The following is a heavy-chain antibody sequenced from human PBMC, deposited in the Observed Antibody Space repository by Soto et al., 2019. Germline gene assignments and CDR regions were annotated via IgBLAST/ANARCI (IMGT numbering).Heavy chain of an antibody. CDR2: IYYSGST. D-gene: IGHD3-22*01. V-gene: IGHV4-31*03. CDR3: ARHNYDSSGTAVGV. J-gene: IGHJ6*02. Sequence: SETLSLTCTVSGGSISSGGYYWSWIRQHPGKGLEWIGYIYYSGSTYYNPSLKSRVTISVDTSKNQFSLKLSSVTAADTAVYYCARHNYDSSGTAVGVWGQGTTVTVSS. CDR1: GGSISSGGYY.